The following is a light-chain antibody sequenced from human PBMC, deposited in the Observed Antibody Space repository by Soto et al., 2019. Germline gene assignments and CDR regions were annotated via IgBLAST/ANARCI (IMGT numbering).Light chain of an antibody. V-gene: IGLV2-11*01. CDR3: CSYADSYTYV. CDR1: SSDVGGYNY. J-gene: IGLJ1*01. CDR2: GVT. Sequence: QSVLTQPRSVSGSPGQSVTISCTGTSSDVGGYNYVSWYQQYPGKAPKLLIYGVTERPSGVPDRFSGSKSGSTASLTISGLQAEDEADYYCCSYADSYTYVFGSGTKVTVL.